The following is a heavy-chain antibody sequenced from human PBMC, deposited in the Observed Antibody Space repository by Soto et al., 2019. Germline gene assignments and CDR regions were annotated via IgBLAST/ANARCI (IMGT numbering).Heavy chain of an antibody. Sequence: SETLSLTCTLYGGSVSSGDFYWGWIRQPQGKGLEWIGNIYYSGSTNYNTSLKIPATISVDTSKNQFSLKVRSENAGDTAVYYCARIPGDTAMSYWFEPWGQGTLVTVSS. CDR2: IYYSGST. D-gene: IGHD5-18*01. V-gene: IGHV4-61*08. J-gene: IGHJ5*02. CDR1: GGSVSSGDFY. CDR3: ARIPGDTAMSYWFEP.